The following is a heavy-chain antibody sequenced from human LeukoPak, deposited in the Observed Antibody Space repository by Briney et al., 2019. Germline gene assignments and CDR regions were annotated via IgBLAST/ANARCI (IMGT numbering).Heavy chain of an antibody. J-gene: IGHJ5*02. Sequence: GGSLRLSCAASGFTFSSYAMTWVRQAPGKGLEWVSAISGSEDSGGDDNRYYADSMRGRFTISRDNSKNTLYLQMNSLRAEDTAVYYCAREGPDIVVVVAPSFDPWGQGTLVTVSS. D-gene: IGHD2-15*01. CDR2: ISGSEDSGGDDNR. CDR1: GFTFSSYA. CDR3: AREGPDIVVVVAPSFDP. V-gene: IGHV3-23*01.